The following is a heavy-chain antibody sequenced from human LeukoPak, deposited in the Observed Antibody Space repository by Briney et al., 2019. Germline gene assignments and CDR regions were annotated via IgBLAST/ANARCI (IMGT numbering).Heavy chain of an antibody. Sequence: GWSLRLSCAASGFTFSSYGMQWVRQAPGKGLEWVGVISYDGRVMFYGDSVKGRFIISRDNSKNTLYLQMNTLRAEDTAIYYCVKEITPKVEHAIDPWGQGTLVTVSS. CDR3: VKEITPKVEHAIDP. CDR2: ISYDGRVM. D-gene: IGHD1-14*01. J-gene: IGHJ5*02. V-gene: IGHV3-30*18. CDR1: GFTFSSYG.